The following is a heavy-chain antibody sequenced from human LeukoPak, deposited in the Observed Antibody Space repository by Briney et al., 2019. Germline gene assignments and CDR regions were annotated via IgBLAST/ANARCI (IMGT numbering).Heavy chain of an antibody. D-gene: IGHD3-10*01. J-gene: IGHJ4*02. Sequence: SETLSLTCTVSGRSIRSSTNYWGWIREPPGKGLDWLGCNNYSGNHNYHPSLKSRVTIFVDTTKNQFSLKLSSVTAADTAVYYCARQWFFWGQGTLVTVSS. CDR2: NNYSGNH. CDR1: GRSIRSSTNY. V-gene: IGHV4-39*01. CDR3: ARQWFF.